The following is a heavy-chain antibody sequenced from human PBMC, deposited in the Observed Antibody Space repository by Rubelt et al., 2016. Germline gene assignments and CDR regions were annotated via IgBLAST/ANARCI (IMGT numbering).Heavy chain of an antibody. CDR2: ISAYNGNT. CDR1: GYTFTSYG. Sequence: QVQLVQSGAEVKKPGASVKVSCKASGYTFTSYGISWVRQAPGQGLEWMGWISAYNGNTNYAQKFQGRVTMTTDTSTSTAYMELRSLRSDDTAVYYCARDPEGWEPSYLGSGGDYWGQGTLVTVSS. V-gene: IGHV1-18*01. D-gene: IGHD1-26*01. J-gene: IGHJ4*02. CDR3: ARDPEGWEPSYLGSGGDY.